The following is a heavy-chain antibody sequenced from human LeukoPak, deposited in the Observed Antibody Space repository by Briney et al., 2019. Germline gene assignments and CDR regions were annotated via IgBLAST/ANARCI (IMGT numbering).Heavy chain of an antibody. Sequence: SETLSLTCTVSGGSISSSPCYWGWIRQSPGKGLEWFGTICSGGSTYYNPSLKSRVTMSVDTSKDQFSLKLSSVTAADTAVYSCARYPKSSTSGWTAFGIWGQGTMVTVSS. CDR2: ICSGGST. CDR3: ARYPKSSTSGWTAFGI. J-gene: IGHJ3*02. CDR1: GGSISSSPCY. D-gene: IGHD6-19*01. V-gene: IGHV4-39*01.